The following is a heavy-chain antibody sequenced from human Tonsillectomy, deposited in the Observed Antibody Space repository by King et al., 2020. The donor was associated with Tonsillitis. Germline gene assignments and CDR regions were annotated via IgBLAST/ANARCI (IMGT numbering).Heavy chain of an antibody. CDR2: MHYSGPT. V-gene: IGHV4-31*03. J-gene: IGHJ5*02. CDR3: ARANKAAAGRGSFDP. Sequence: VQLQESGPGLVKPSQTLSLTCTVSSASISSGGYYWSWIRQHPGKGLEYIGYMHYSGPTFYNPSLKSRVTISVDTSKNQFSLNLRSVTAADTAVYYCARANKAAAGRGSFDPWGQGTLVTVSS. CDR1: SASISSGGYY. D-gene: IGHD6-13*01.